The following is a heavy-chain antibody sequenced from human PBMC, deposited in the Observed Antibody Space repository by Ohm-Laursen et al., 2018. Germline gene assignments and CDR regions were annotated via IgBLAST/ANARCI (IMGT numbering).Heavy chain of an antibody. CDR3: ARSYEYYYYGMDV. CDR2: IYYSGST. V-gene: IGHV4-59*01. D-gene: IGHD5-12*01. CDR1: GGSISSYY. J-gene: IGHJ6*02. Sequence: SETLSLTCTVSGGSISSYYWSWIRQPPGKGLECIGYIYYSGSTNYNPSLKSRVTISVDTSKNQFSLKLSSVTAADTAVYYCARSYEYYYYGMDVWGQGTTATVSS.